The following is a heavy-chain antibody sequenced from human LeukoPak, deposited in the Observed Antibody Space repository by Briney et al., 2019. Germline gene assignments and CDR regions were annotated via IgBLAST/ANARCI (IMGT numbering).Heavy chain of an antibody. CDR3: ARAPWGTTVLLKPAPPDPTRWYFDL. CDR2: INHSGGT. CDR1: GGSFSGYY. Sequence: SETLSLTCAVYGGSFSGYYWSWIRQPPGKGLEWIGEINHSGGTNYNPSLKSRVTISVDTSKNQFSLKLSSVTAADTAVYYCARAPWGTTVLLKPAPPDPTRWYFDLWGRGTLVTVSS. D-gene: IGHD4-17*01. J-gene: IGHJ2*01. V-gene: IGHV4-34*01.